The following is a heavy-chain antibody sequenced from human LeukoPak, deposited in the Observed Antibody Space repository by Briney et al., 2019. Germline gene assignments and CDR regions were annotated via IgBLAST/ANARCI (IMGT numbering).Heavy chain of an antibody. CDR2: ISSSSSTI. D-gene: IGHD3-3*01. Sequence: GGSLRLSCAASGFTFSSYAMSWVRQAPGKGLEWVSYISSSSSTIYYADSVKGRFTISRDNAKNSLYLQMNSLRDEDTAVYYCARAPVRRLRFLEWKLALHFDYWGQGTLVTVSS. CDR3: ARAPVRRLRFLEWKLALHFDY. V-gene: IGHV3-48*02. CDR1: GFTFSSYA. J-gene: IGHJ4*02.